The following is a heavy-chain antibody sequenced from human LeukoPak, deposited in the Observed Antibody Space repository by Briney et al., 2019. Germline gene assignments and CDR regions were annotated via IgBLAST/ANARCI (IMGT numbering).Heavy chain of an antibody. CDR2: IIPILGIA. J-gene: IGHJ4*02. CDR1: GGTFSSYT. V-gene: IGHV1-69*02. CDR3: ARYYDSSGYYYGY. D-gene: IGHD3-22*01. Sequence: SVKVSCKASGGTFSSYTISWVRQAPGQGLEWMGRIIPILGIANYAQKFQGRVTITADKSTSTAYMGLSSLRSEDTAVYYCARYYDSSGYYYGYWGQGTLVTVSS.